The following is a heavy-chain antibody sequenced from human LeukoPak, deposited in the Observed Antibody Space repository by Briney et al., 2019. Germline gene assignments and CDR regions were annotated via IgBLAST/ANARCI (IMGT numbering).Heavy chain of an antibody. Sequence: PGRSLRLSCAASGFTFSSYAMHWVRQAPGKGLEWVAVISYDGSNKYYADSVKGRFTISRDNSKNTLYLQMNSLRAEDTAVYYCARDKPLSQRWLQRTQNELDYWGQGTPVTVSS. J-gene: IGHJ4*02. CDR1: GFTFSSYA. CDR2: ISYDGSNK. V-gene: IGHV3-30*04. D-gene: IGHD5-24*01. CDR3: ARDKPLSQRWLQRTQNELDY.